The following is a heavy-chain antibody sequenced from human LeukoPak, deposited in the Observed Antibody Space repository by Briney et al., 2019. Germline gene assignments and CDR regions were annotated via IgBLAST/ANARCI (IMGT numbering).Heavy chain of an antibody. CDR3: ARDVYYYDSSGYPEYFQH. Sequence: GASVKVSCKASGYTFTTYYMHWVRQAPGQGLEWMGWISAYNGNTNYAQKLQGRVTMTTDTSTSTAYMELRSLRSDDTAVYYCARDVYYYDSSGYPEYFQHWGQGTLVTVSS. J-gene: IGHJ1*01. D-gene: IGHD3-22*01. V-gene: IGHV1-18*04. CDR1: GYTFTTYY. CDR2: ISAYNGNT.